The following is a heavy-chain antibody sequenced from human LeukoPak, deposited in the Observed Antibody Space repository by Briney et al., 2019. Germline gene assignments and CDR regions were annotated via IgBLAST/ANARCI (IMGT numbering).Heavy chain of an antibody. CDR1: GGSISSYY. V-gene: IGHV4-59*01. CDR2: IYYSGST. CDR3: ARVKYYYYGMDV. Sequence: PSETLSLTCTVSGGSISSYYWSWIRQPPGKGLEWIGYIYYSGSTNYNPSLKSRVTISVDTSKDQFSLKLSSVTAADTAVYYCARVKYYYYGMDVWGQGTTVTVSS. J-gene: IGHJ6*02.